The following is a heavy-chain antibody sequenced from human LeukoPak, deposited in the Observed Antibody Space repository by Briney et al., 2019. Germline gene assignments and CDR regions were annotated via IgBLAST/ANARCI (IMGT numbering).Heavy chain of an antibody. J-gene: IGHJ4*02. V-gene: IGHV1-18*01. CDR2: VSVYNGNT. Sequence: GASVKVFCKTSGYTFSRHGITWVRQAPGQGFEWMGWVSVYNGNTNYAQSVQGRVTMTTDTSTNTAYMELRSLRSDDTAVYYCAKDIHPGLDSGASCCFDYWGRGTPVTVSS. CDR1: GYTFSRHG. D-gene: IGHD3-22*01. CDR3: AKDIHPGLDSGASCCFDY.